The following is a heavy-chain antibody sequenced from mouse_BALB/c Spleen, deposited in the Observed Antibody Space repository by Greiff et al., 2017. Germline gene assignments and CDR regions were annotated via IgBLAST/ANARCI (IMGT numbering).Heavy chain of an antibody. Sequence: QVQLQQSGAELARPGASVKMSCKASGYTFTSYTMHWVKQRPGQGLEWIGYINPSSGYTNYNQKFKDKATLTADKSSSTAYMQLSSLTSEDSAVYYCANYYGSSYVGMDYWGQGTSVTVSA. V-gene: IGHV1-4*01. CDR1: GYTFTSYT. D-gene: IGHD1-1*01. J-gene: IGHJ4*01. CDR2: INPSSGYT. CDR3: ANYYGSSYVGMDY.